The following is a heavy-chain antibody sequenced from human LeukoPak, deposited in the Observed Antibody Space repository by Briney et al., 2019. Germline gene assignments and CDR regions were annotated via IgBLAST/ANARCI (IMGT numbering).Heavy chain of an antibody. CDR2: ITSGFTP. J-gene: IGHJ4*02. D-gene: IGHD1-26*01. CDR3: AKDYSDSRVGDVFFEY. V-gene: IGHV3-23*01. Sequence: GGSLRLSCAASGLTFSDYAMSWFRQAPGKGLEWVSGITSGFTPHYADSVKGRFTISRDNSKNTFHLQMNSLRAEDTAVYYCAKDYSDSRVGDVFFEYWGQGTLVTVSS. CDR1: GLTFSDYA.